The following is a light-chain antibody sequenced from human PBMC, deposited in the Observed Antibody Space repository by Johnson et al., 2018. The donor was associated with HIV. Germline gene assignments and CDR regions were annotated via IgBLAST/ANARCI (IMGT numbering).Light chain of an antibody. CDR1: SSNIGNNY. J-gene: IGLJ1*01. CDR3: GTWDFSLSARV. Sequence: QSVLTQPPSVSAAPGQKVTISCSGSSSNIGNNYVSWFQQLPGTAPKLLIYDNNKRPSGIPDRFSGSKSGTSATLGITGLQTGDEADYYCGTWDFSLSARVFGTGTKVTVL. V-gene: IGLV1-51*01. CDR2: DNN.